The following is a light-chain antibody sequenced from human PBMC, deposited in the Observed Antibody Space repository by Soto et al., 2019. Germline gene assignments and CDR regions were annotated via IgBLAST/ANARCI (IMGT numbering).Light chain of an antibody. Sequence: QSVLTQPASVSGSPGQSITISCTGTSSVVGGYNYVSWYQQHPGKAPKLMIYDVSNRPSGVSNRFSGSKSGNTASLTISGLQAEDEADYHCSSYSSTSPYVFGTGTKVTVL. CDR1: SSVVGGYNY. J-gene: IGLJ1*01. CDR3: SSYSSTSPYV. V-gene: IGLV2-14*03. CDR2: DVS.